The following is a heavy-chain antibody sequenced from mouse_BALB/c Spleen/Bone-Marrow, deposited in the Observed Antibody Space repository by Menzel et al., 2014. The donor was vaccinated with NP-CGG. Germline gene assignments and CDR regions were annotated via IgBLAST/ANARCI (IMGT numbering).Heavy chain of an antibody. CDR2: IKTKSNDYGT. CDR3: VRATAYYFDY. Sequence: EVQLVESGGGLVQPVGSLKLSCVASGFTFNTYAMNWVRQAPGKGLEWVARIKTKSNDYGTFYADSVKDRFTNSRDDSQNMLYLQMNNLKTEDTAMYYCVRATAYYFDYWGQDTTLTVSS. J-gene: IGHJ2*01. V-gene: IGHV10-1*02. CDR1: GFTFNTYA. D-gene: IGHD1-2*01.